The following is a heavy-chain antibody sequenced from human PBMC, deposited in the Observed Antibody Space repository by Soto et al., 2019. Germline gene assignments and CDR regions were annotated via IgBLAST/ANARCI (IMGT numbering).Heavy chain of an antibody. V-gene: IGHV3-48*01. D-gene: IGHD2-15*01. J-gene: IGHJ6*03. CDR2: ISSSSSTI. CDR3: ARRVVVAATPGYYYYYMDV. Sequence: GSLRLSCAASGFTFSSYSMNWVRQAPGKGLEWVSYISSSSSTIYYADSVKGRFTISRDNAKNSLYLQMNSLRAEDTAVYYCARRVVVAATPGYYYYYMDVWGKGTTVTVSS. CDR1: GFTFSSYS.